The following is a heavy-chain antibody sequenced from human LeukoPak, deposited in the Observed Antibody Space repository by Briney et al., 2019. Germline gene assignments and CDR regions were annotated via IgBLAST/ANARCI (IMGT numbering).Heavy chain of an antibody. J-gene: IGHJ4*02. CDR1: GYTFTSYG. D-gene: IGHD3-10*01. CDR3: ARDYYSSGSYGPYFDY. CDR2: INPNSGGT. V-gene: IGHV1-2*02. Sequence: GASVKVSCKASGYTFTSYGISWVRQAPGQGLEWMGWINPNSGGTNSAQKFQGRVTMTRDTSISAAYMELSRLTSDDTAVYYCARDYYSSGSYGPYFDYWGQGTLVTVSS.